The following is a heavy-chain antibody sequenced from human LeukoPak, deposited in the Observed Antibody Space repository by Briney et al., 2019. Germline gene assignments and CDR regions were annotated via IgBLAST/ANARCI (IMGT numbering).Heavy chain of an antibody. Sequence: SETLSLTCTVSGGSISSGGYHWSWIRQHPGKGLEWIGYIYYSGSTYYNPSLKSRVTISVDTSKNQFSLKLSSVTAADTAVYYCALYGDYGGTYWGQGTLVTVSS. CDR3: ALYGDYGGTY. D-gene: IGHD4-17*01. V-gene: IGHV4-31*03. CDR2: IYYSGST. J-gene: IGHJ4*02. CDR1: GGSISSGGYH.